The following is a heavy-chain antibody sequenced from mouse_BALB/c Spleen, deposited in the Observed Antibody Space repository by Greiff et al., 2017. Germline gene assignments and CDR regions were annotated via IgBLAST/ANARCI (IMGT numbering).Heavy chain of an antibody. V-gene: IGHV3-2*02. J-gene: IGHJ4*01. CDR3: ARLWLLPYAMDY. CDR1: GYSITSDYA. Sequence: EVQLQQSGPGLVKPSQSLSLTCTVTGYSITSDYAWNWIRQFPGNKLEWMGYISYSGSTSYNPSLKSRISITRDTSKNQFFLQLNSVTTEDTATYYCARLWLLPYAMDYWGQGTSVTVSS. CDR2: ISYSGST. D-gene: IGHD2-3*01.